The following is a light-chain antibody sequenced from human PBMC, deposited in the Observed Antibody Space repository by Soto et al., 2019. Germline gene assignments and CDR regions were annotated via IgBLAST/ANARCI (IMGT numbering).Light chain of an antibody. V-gene: IGKV3-20*01. CDR3: QQYSSSPPT. CDR2: GAS. J-gene: IGKJ4*01. CDR1: QSLSSRY. Sequence: EIVLTQSPGTLSLSPGDRATLSCRASQSLSSRYLAWYRQKPGQAPRLLIYGASNRATGIPDRFSGSGSGTDFTLTISRLEPGDFAVYYCQQYSSSPPTFGGGTKVEIE.